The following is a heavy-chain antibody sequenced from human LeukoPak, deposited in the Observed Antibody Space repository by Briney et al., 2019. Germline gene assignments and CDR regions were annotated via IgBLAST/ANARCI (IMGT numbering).Heavy chain of an antibody. CDR2: ISGSGGST. D-gene: IGHD3-22*01. V-gene: IGHV3-23*01. CDR1: GGSISSSN. J-gene: IGHJ4*02. Sequence: GTLSLTCAVSGGSISSSNWWSWVRQPPGKGLEWVSAISGSGGSTYYADSVKGRFTISRDNSKNTLYLQMNSLRAEDTAVYYCAKDKELRTTADYYDSSGSPYYFDYWGQGTLVTVSS. CDR3: AKDKELRTTADYYDSSGSPYYFDY.